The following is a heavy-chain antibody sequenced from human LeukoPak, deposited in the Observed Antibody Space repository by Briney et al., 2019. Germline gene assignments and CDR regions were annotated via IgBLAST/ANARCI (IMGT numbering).Heavy chain of an antibody. D-gene: IGHD6-13*01. J-gene: IGHJ6*01. Sequence: QSGGSLRLSCTASGFTFGSYAMSWVRQAPGKGLEWVSSISGGSEDTYYADSVKGRFTISRDNSKSTLYLQMNSLRAEDTAVYYCARTIAQYSNSWLYFYYGLDVWGRGTTVTVSS. V-gene: IGHV3-23*01. CDR2: ISGGSEDT. CDR1: GFTFGSYA. CDR3: ARTIAQYSNSWLYFYYGLDV.